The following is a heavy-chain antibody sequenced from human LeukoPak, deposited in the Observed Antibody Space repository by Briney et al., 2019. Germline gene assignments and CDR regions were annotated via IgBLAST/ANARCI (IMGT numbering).Heavy chain of an antibody. CDR1: GYTFISYY. D-gene: IGHD1-7*01. J-gene: IGHJ4*02. CDR3: ARRAGTTGAIDY. CDR2: INPNDGGT. Sequence: ASVKVSCKASGYTFISYYIHWVRQAPGQGPEWMGLINPNDGGTIYAQKVQGRFTMTSDTSTSTFHMELSSLRSADTAMYYCARRAGTTGAIDYWGLGTLVTVSS. V-gene: IGHV1-46*01.